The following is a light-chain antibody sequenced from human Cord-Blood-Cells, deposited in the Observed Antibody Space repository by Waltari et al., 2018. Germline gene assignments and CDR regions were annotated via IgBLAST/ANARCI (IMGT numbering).Light chain of an antibody. V-gene: IGKV3-20*01. Sequence: EIVLTQSPGTLSLSPGERSTLSCRASQSVSSSYLAWYQQKPGQAPRFLIYGASSRATGIPDRFSGSGSGTDFTLTISRLEPEDFAVYYCQQYGSSPTLTFGGGTKVEIK. J-gene: IGKJ4*01. CDR3: QQYGSSPTLT. CDR1: QSVSSSY. CDR2: GAS.